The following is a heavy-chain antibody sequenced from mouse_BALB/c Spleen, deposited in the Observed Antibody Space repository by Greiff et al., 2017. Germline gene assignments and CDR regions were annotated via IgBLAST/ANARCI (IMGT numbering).Heavy chain of an antibody. Sequence: QVQLQQSGPGLVAPSQSLSITCTVSGFSLTSYGVHWVRQPPGKGLEWLGVIWAGGSTNYNSALMSRLSISKDNSKSQVFLKMNSLQTDDTAMYYCARNWDVYWFAYWGQGTLVTVSA. D-gene: IGHD4-1*01. CDR2: IWAGGST. CDR1: GFSLTSYG. CDR3: ARNWDVYWFAY. J-gene: IGHJ3*01. V-gene: IGHV2-9*02.